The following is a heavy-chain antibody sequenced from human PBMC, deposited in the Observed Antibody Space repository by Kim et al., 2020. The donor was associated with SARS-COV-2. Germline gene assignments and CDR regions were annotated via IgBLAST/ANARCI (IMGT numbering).Heavy chain of an antibody. D-gene: IGHD3-10*01. Sequence: SETLSLTCTVSGGSISNNGYYWSWIRQHPGKGLEWIGYIYYSGGTYYNPSLKSRVTISVDTSKNQFSLKLSSVTAADTAVYFCARDGIYGSGSRSAFDIWGQGTMVTVSS. CDR1: GGSISNNGYY. V-gene: IGHV4-31*03. J-gene: IGHJ3*02. CDR3: ARDGIYGSGSRSAFDI. CDR2: IYYSGGT.